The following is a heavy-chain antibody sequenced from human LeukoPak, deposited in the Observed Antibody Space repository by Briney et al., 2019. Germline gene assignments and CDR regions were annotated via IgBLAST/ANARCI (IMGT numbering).Heavy chain of an antibody. V-gene: IGHV3-9*03. CDR1: GFTFDDYA. CDR2: ISWNSGSI. Sequence: GGSLRLSCAASGFTFDDYAMHWVRQAPGKGLEWVSGISWNSGSIGYADSVKGRFTISRDNAKNSLYLQMNSLRAEDMALYCCAKDNGYSSSWTFFDYWGQGTLVTVSS. J-gene: IGHJ4*02. CDR3: AKDNGYSSSWTFFDY. D-gene: IGHD6-13*01.